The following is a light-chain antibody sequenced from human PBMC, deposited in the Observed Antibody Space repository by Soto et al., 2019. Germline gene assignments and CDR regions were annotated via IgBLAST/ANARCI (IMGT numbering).Light chain of an antibody. CDR2: DAS. CDR3: QQYSSRST. Sequence: DIHMTQSPSTLPASVGDRFTITFRASQSISNWLAWYQQRPGKAPNLLIYDASSLQSGVPSRFSGSGFGTEFTLTISSLQPGDFATYYCQQYSSRSTFGQGTKVDI. J-gene: IGKJ1*01. CDR1: QSISNW. V-gene: IGKV1-5*01.